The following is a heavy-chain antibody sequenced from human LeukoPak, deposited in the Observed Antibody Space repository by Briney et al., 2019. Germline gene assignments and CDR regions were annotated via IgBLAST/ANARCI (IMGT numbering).Heavy chain of an antibody. J-gene: IGHJ5*02. CDR2: INPSGDNT. V-gene: IGHV1-46*01. CDR3: ARGPHRRTYDRDNWFDP. D-gene: IGHD3-3*01. Sequence: ASVKVSCKASGYTFTGYYMYWVRQAPGQGLEWMGIINPSGDNTNYAQKFQGRVTMTRDMSTTTVYMELSSLRSEDTAVYYCARGPHRRTYDRDNWFDPWGQATLVTVSS. CDR1: GYTFTGYY.